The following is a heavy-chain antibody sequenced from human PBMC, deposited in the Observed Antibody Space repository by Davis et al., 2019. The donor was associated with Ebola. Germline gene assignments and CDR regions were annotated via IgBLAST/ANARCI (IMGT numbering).Heavy chain of an antibody. J-gene: IGHJ6*02. D-gene: IGHD1-1*01. CDR2: IIPIFGTA. CDR3: ARVLGARNDDGMDV. V-gene: IGHV1-69*05. Sequence: SVKVSCKASGGTFISYAISWVRQAPGQGLEWMGGIIPIFGTANYAQKFQGRVTMTTDTSTSTAYMELRSLRSDDTAVYYCARVLGARNDDGMDVWGQGTTVTVSS. CDR1: GGTFISYA.